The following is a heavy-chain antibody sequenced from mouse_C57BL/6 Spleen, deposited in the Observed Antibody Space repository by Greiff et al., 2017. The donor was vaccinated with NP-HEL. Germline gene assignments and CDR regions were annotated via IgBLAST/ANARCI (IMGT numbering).Heavy chain of an antibody. D-gene: IGHD2-4*01. V-gene: IGHV1-39*01. CDR2: INPNYGTT. CDR3: ARRDYDAWYFDV. Sequence: VQLQQSGPELVQPGASVKISCTSSVYSFTDYHMTWVKPRTGTSLEWIGVINPNYGTTSYNQKFKGKATLTVDQSSSTAYMQLNSLTSEDSAVYYCARRDYDAWYFDVWGTGTTVTVSS. J-gene: IGHJ1*03. CDR1: VYSFTDYH.